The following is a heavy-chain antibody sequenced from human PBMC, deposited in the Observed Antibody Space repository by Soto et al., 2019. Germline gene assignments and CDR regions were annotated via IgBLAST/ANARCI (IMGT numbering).Heavy chain of an antibody. CDR3: ARVSPRVSTLDY. CDR2: IYYSGST. V-gene: IGHV4-31*03. CDR1: GGSISSGGYY. J-gene: IGHJ4*02. D-gene: IGHD3-22*01. Sequence: QVQLQESGPGLVKPSQTLSLTCTVSGGSISSGGYYWGWIRQHPGKGLEWIGYIYYSGSTYYNPSLKRRVTISVDTSKNQCPLKLSSVTAADTAVYYCARVSPRVSTLDYWGQGTLVTVSS.